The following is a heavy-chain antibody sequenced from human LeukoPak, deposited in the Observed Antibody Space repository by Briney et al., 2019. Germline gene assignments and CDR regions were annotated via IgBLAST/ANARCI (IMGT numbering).Heavy chain of an antibody. D-gene: IGHD3-22*01. CDR2: ISGSGGST. CDR1: GFTFSSYG. V-gene: IGHV3-23*01. J-gene: IGHJ4*02. CDR3: AKDGSRSGYPYYFDY. Sequence: PGGSLRLSCAASGFTFSSYGMSWVRQAPGKGLEWVSAISGSGGSTYYADSVKGRFTISRGNSKNTLYLQMNSLRAEDTAVYYCAKDGSRSGYPYYFDYWGQGTLVTVSS.